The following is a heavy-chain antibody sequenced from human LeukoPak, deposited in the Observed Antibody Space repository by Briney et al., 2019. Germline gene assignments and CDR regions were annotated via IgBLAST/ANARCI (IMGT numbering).Heavy chain of an antibody. V-gene: IGHV1-2*06. Sequence: ASVKVSCKASGYIFTDYYIHWVRQAPGQGPEWMGRINPKNGDTDTTQNFQGRVTMTRFTSITTVYMEMRRLTSDDTAMYYCARVAYGNNATPFDHWGQGTLVIVS. CDR3: ARVAYGNNATPFDH. CDR2: INPKNGDT. J-gene: IGHJ4*02. D-gene: IGHD4-17*01. CDR1: GYIFTDYY.